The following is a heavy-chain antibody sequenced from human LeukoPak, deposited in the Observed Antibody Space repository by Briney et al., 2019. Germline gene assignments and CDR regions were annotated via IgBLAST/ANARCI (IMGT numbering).Heavy chain of an antibody. Sequence: SETLSLTCTVSGDSISSGDYYWSWIRQPAGKGLEWIGRISSSGSTNYNPSFKSRVTISVDTSKNQFSLKLSSVTAADTAVYFCARGPYSYDSSGAFDIWGQGTMVTVSS. J-gene: IGHJ3*02. V-gene: IGHV4-61*02. CDR2: ISSSGST. CDR1: GDSISSGDYY. CDR3: ARGPYSYDSSGAFDI. D-gene: IGHD3-22*01.